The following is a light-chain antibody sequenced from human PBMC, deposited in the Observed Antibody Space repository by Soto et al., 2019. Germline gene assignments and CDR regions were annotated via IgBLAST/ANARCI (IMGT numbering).Light chain of an antibody. CDR3: RPDIPFLG. V-gene: IGKV1-5*03. CDR1: QSISTW. CDR2: KAS. J-gene: IGKJ3*01. Sequence: ITCRASQSISTWLAWYQQKPGKAPKLLIYKASSLEAGVPSRVSGSGSGTEFSLPISRLQPGELAPYYCRPDIPFLGFSSGTGVDIK.